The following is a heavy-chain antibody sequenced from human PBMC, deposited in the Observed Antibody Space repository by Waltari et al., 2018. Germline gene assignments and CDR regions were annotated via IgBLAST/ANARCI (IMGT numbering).Heavy chain of an antibody. V-gene: IGHV3-7*01. CDR1: AFTLNIYW. J-gene: IGHJ3*01. Sequence: EVQLVESGGGWVQPGGSLILSCAAAAFTLNIYWMSWVRQAPGKGLEFVANINQDGSEKSYVDSVKGRFTISRDNAKNSMSLQMGSLRAEDAAVYYCARDPGFSEFDLWGQGTLVSISA. CDR3: ARDPGFSEFDL. CDR2: INQDGSEK.